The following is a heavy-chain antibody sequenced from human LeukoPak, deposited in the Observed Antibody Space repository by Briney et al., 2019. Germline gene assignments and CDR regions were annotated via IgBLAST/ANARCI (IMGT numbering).Heavy chain of an antibody. D-gene: IGHD4-11*01. Sequence: PSETLSLTCVVSGYSISSGYYWGWIRQPPGKGLEGIGTFYRPGSTYYNPSLSSRVTISVDTSRNQFSLNLNSVTAADTAVYYCARYRSPSATTADYFEYWGQGTLVTVSS. J-gene: IGHJ4*02. CDR1: GYSISSGYY. V-gene: IGHV4-38-2*01. CDR3: ARYRSPSATTADYFEY. CDR2: FYRPGST.